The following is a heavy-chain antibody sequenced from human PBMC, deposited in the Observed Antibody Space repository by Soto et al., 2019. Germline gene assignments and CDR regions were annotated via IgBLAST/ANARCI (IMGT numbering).Heavy chain of an antibody. V-gene: IGHV1-18*01. D-gene: IGHD5-18*01. J-gene: IGHJ4*02. CDR1: GYTFTSYG. Sequence: QVQLVQSGAEVKKPGASVKVSCKASGYTFTSYGISWVRQAPGQGLEWMGWINAYNGNTNYAQKLQGRVTMTTDTSPSTAYRGLRSLRADDTAVYYCARDVGYGLIDYWGQGTLVTVSS. CDR3: ARDVGYGLIDY. CDR2: INAYNGNT.